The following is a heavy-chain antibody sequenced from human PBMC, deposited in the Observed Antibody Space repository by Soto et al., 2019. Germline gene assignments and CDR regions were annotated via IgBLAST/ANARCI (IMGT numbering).Heavy chain of an antibody. CDR1: GFSFSTYW. D-gene: IGHD3-16*01. CDR2: IKADGSET. J-gene: IGHJ4*02. Sequence: GGSLRLSCVASGFSFSTYWMSWVRQVPGTGLEWVANIKADGSETHYVDSVRGRFTISRDNAKASLYLQVNSLRAEDTAVYYCAKGGHIDFCGQGTLVTVSS. CDR3: AKGGHIDF. V-gene: IGHV3-7*03.